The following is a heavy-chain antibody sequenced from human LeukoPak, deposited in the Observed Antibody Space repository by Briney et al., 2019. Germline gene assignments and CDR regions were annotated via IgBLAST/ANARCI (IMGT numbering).Heavy chain of an antibody. V-gene: IGHV3-74*01. Sequence: GGSLRLSCAASGFTFSSYWMHWVRQAPGNGLVWVSRINSDGSSTSYADSVKGRFTISRDNAKNTLYLQMNSLRAEDTAVYYCARAGRKASLKDYYYGMDVWGQGTTVTVSS. CDR3: ARAGRKASLKDYYYGMDV. CDR2: INSDGSST. J-gene: IGHJ6*02. D-gene: IGHD1-14*01. CDR1: GFTFSSYW.